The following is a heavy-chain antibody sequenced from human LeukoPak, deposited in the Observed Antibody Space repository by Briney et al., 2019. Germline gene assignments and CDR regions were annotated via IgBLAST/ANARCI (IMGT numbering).Heavy chain of an antibody. Sequence: QPGGSRRLSCVASGITFRSASMDWVRQAPGKGLEWLAFIRFDGSTKYYADSVKGRFTGSRDNSKSTLYLQMNSLRAEDTAVYYCAQPDFWGQGNLVTVSS. CDR1: GITFRSAS. V-gene: IGHV3-30*02. CDR2: IRFDGSTK. J-gene: IGHJ4*02. CDR3: AQPDF.